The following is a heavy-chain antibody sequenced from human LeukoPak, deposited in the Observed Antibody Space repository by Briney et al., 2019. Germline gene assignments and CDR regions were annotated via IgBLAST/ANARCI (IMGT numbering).Heavy chain of an antibody. CDR2: ISGSGGST. CDR3: ALHSYSGSYYGPFDY. CDR1: GFTFSSYA. Sequence: GGSLRLSCAASGFTFSSYAMSWVRQAPGKGLEWVSAISGSGGSTYYADSVKGRFTISRDNSKNTLYLQMNSLRAEDTAVYYCALHSYSGSYYGPFDYWGQGTLVTVSS. V-gene: IGHV3-23*01. J-gene: IGHJ4*02. D-gene: IGHD1-26*01.